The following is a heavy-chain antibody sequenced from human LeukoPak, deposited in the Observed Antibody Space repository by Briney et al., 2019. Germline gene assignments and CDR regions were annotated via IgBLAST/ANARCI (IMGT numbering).Heavy chain of an antibody. CDR3: TTTIRVGPFDY. J-gene: IGHJ4*02. CDR1: GFTFSNAW. Sequence: GGSLRLSCAASGFTFSNAWMSWVRQAPGKGLEWVGRIKSKTDGGTTDYAEPAKGRFTISRDDSKDTLYLQMNSLKTEDTAVYYCTTTIRVGPFDYWGQGTLVTVSS. D-gene: IGHD3-10*01. CDR2: IKSKTDGGTT. V-gene: IGHV3-15*01.